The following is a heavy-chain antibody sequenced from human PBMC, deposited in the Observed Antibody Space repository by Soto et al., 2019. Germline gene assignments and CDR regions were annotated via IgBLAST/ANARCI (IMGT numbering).Heavy chain of an antibody. V-gene: IGHV3-15*01. D-gene: IGHD2-2*01. J-gene: IGHJ4*02. CDR2: IKSKTDGGTI. CDR1: GFTFSNAW. CDR3: ATGVRTFD. Sequence: EVQLVESGGGLVKPGESLRLSCAGSGFTFSNAWLSWVRQAPGKGLEWVGRIKSKTDGGTIEYAAPVKGRVTISRDDSKNTLYVQMDSLKTEDTAMYYCATGVRTFDWGQGTLVTVSS.